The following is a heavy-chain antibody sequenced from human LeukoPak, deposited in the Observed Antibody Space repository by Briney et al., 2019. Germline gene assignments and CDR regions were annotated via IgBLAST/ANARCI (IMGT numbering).Heavy chain of an antibody. V-gene: IGHV3-21*01. J-gene: IGHJ6*04. CDR3: ARDYCSSTSCYEDYYYGMDV. CDR2: INSSSSYI. CDR1: GFTFSSYS. D-gene: IGHD2-2*01. Sequence: GGYLRLYCAASGFTFSSYSMNWVRQAPGKGLEWVSSINSSSSYIYYADSVNGRFTISRDNAKNSLYLQMNSLRAEDMGEYYCARDYCSSTSCYEDYYYGMDVWGKGTTVTVSS.